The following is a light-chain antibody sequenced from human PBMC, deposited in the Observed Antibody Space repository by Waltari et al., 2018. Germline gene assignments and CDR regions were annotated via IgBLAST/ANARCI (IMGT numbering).Light chain of an antibody. CDR1: HSNIGIHY. Sequence: SVLTQPPSVSAAPGQRVTISCSGSHSNIGIHYVSWYQQFPGAAPKLLIYENNRRPPGIPDRFSGSKSDTSATLDISGLQTGDEARYYCGTWDSSLSDGRLFGGGTKLTVL. V-gene: IGLV1-51*02. CDR2: ENN. J-gene: IGLJ3*02. CDR3: GTWDSSLSDGRL.